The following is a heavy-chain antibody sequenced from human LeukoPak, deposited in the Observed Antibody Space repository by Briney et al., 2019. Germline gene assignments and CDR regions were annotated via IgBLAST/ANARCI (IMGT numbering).Heavy chain of an antibody. D-gene: IGHD6-13*01. V-gene: IGHV3-30-3*01. CDR3: ARDLGAIAAAGVFDY. J-gene: IGHJ4*02. CDR1: GFTFSSYA. CDR2: ISYDGSNK. Sequence: GGSLRLSCAASGFTFSSYAMHWVRQAPGKGRGGVAVISYDGSNKYYADSVKGRFTISRDNSKNTLYLQMNSLRAEDTAVYYCARDLGAIAAAGVFDYWGQGTLVTVSS.